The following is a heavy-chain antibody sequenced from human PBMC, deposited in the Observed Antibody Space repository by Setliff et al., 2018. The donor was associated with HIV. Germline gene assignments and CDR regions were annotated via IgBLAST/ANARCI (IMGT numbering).Heavy chain of an antibody. CDR1: GLTDTYNY. V-gene: IGHV3-53*01. CDR3: ARGRNRNYVVYGMDV. Sequence: PGGSLRLSCAASGLTDTYNYMSWVRQAPGKGLEWVSVIYAGGSTYYADSVKGRFTISRDNSKNMLYLQMDSLRAEDTAVYYCARGRNRNYVVYGMDVWGQGTTVTAP. CDR2: IYAGGST. D-gene: IGHD1-7*01. J-gene: IGHJ6*02.